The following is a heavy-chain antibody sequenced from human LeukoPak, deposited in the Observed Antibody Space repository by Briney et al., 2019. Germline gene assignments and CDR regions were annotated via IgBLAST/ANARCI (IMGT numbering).Heavy chain of an antibody. CDR1: GFTFSSYA. V-gene: IGHV3-23*01. J-gene: IGHJ4*02. D-gene: IGHD1-26*01. CDR3: AKDPSGSYQRGVY. CDR2: ISGSGGST. Sequence: HPGGSLRLSCAASGFTFSSYAMSWVRQAPGKGLEWVSAISGSGGSTYYADSVKGRFTISRDNSKNTLYLQMNSLRAEDTAVYYCAKDPSGSYQRGVYWGQGTLVTVSS.